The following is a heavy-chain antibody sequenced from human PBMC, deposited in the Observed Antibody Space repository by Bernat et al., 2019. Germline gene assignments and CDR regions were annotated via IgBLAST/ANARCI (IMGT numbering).Heavy chain of an antibody. Sequence: QVQLVESGGGFVKPGGSLRLSCAASGFTFSDYYMSWIRQAPGKGLDWVSYISSSSYTNYADSVKGRFTISRDNAKNSLYLQMNSLRAEDTAVYYCARGTSTSAPYMDVWGKGTTVTVSS. J-gene: IGHJ6*03. CDR1: GFTFSDYY. CDR3: ARGTSTSAPYMDV. CDR2: ISSSSYT. V-gene: IGHV3-11*05.